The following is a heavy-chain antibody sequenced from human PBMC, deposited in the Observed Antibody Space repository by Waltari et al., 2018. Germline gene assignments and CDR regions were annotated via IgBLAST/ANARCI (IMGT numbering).Heavy chain of an antibody. V-gene: IGHV4-59*01. CDR2: IYYSGST. CDR1: GGSISSYS. D-gene: IGHD2-8*01. J-gene: IGHJ3*02. Sequence: QVQLQESGPGLVKPSETLSLTCPVPGGSISSYSWSQIRQPPGKGLEWIGYIYYSGSTNYNPSLKSRVTISVDTSKNQFSLKLSSVTAADTAVYYCARNGGTDAFDIWGQGTMVTVSS. CDR3: ARNGGTDAFDI.